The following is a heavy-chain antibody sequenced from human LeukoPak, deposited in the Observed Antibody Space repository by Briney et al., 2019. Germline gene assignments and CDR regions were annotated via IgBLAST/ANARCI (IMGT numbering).Heavy chain of an antibody. CDR3: ARGPPGMGLRHFDWSYYYGMDV. CDR1: GGSFSGYY. Sequence: KPSETLSLTCAVYGGSFSGYYWSWIRQPPGKGLEWIGEINHSGSTNYNPSLKSRVTISVDTSKNQFSLKLSSVTAADTAVYYCARGPPGMGLRHFDWSYYYGMDVWGQGTTVTVSS. D-gene: IGHD3-9*01. CDR2: INHSGST. V-gene: IGHV4-34*01. J-gene: IGHJ6*02.